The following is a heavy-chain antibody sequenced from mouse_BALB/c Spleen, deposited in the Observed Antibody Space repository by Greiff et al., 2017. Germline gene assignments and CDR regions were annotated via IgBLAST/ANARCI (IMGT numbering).Heavy chain of an antibody. J-gene: IGHJ4*01. CDR2: ISYDGSN. Sequence: VQLQQSGPGLVKPSQSLSLTCSVTGYSITSGYYWNWIRQFPGNKLEWMGYISYDGSNNYNPSLKNRISITRDTSKNQFFLKLNSVTTEDTATYYCARPRGGYYAMDYWGQGTSVTVSS. CDR3: ARPRGGYYAMDY. V-gene: IGHV3-6*02. CDR1: GYSITSGYY.